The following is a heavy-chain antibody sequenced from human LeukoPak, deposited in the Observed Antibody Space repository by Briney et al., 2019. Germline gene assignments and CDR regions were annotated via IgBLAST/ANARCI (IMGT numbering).Heavy chain of an antibody. CDR1: GFTFSSYA. CDR2: ISYDGSNK. D-gene: IGHD6-13*01. J-gene: IGHJ6*03. V-gene: IGHV3-30*01. Sequence: GRSLRLSCAASGFTFSSYAMPWVRQAPGKGLEWVAVISYDGSNKYYADSVKGRFTISRDNSKNTLYLQMNSLRAEDTAVYYCARDGSSWYYYYYYMDVWGKGTTVTVSS. CDR3: ARDGSSWYYYYYYMDV.